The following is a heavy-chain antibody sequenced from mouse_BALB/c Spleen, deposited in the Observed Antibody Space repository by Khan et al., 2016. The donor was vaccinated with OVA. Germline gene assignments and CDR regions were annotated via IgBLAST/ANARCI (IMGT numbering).Heavy chain of an antibody. CDR2: INPSNGYT. J-gene: IGHJ3*01. CDR3: VRDGAYYGNDGRIAY. V-gene: IGHV1-4*01. CDR1: GYTFTSYT. D-gene: IGHD2-14*01. Sequence: QVQLKQSGAELARPGASVKMSCKASGYTFTSYTIHWIKLRPGQGLEWIGYINPSNGYTNYNQKFKDTATLTADKSSTTAYMQLSSLTSADSAVYNCVRDGAYYGNDGRIAYWGQGTLVTVSA.